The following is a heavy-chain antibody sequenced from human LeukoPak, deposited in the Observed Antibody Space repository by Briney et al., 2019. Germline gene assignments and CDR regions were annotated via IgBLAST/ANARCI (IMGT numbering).Heavy chain of an antibody. J-gene: IGHJ4*02. Sequence: PGGSLRLSCAASGFTFSDYDMSWVRQAPGKGLEWVSVIYTGGSTYYADSVKGRFTISRDNSKNTLYLQMNSLRAEDTAVYYCARDLGITYWGQGTLVTVSS. D-gene: IGHD7-27*01. CDR1: GFTFSDYD. CDR2: IYTGGST. CDR3: ARDLGITY. V-gene: IGHV3-66*01.